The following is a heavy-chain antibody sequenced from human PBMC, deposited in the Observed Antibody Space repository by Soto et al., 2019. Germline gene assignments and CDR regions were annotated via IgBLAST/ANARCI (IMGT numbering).Heavy chain of an antibody. D-gene: IGHD3-3*01. CDR1: GGSISSGDYY. Sequence: SETLTLTCTVSGGSISSGDYYWSWIRQPPGKGLEWIGYIYYSGSTYYNPSLKSRVTISVDTSKNQFSLKLSSVTAADTAVYYCASDYDSYGMDVWGQGTTVTVSS. CDR3: ASDYDSYGMDV. CDR2: IYYSGST. V-gene: IGHV4-30-4*01. J-gene: IGHJ6*02.